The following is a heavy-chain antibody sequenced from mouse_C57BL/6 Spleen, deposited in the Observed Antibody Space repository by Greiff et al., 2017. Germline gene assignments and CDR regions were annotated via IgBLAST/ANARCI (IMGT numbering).Heavy chain of an antibody. J-gene: IGHJ2*01. Sequence: EVQLQESGGGLVKPGGSLKLSCAASGFTFSSYAMSWVRQTPEKRLEWVATISDGGSYTYYPDNVKGRFTISRDNAKNNLYLQMSHLKSEDTAMYYCARVRYRYYFDYWGQGTTLTVSS. CDR3: ARVRYRYYFDY. CDR2: ISDGGSYT. CDR1: GFTFSSYA. V-gene: IGHV5-4*01. D-gene: IGHD1-1*01.